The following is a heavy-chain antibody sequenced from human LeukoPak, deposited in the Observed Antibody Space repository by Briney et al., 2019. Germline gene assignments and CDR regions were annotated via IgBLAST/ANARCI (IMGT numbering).Heavy chain of an antibody. CDR1: GYSISSGYY. V-gene: IGHV4-34*01. Sequence: NPSETLSLTCAVSGYSISSGYYWSWIRQPPGKGLEWIGEINHSGSTNYNPSLKSRVTISVDTSKNQFSLKLSSVTAADTAVYYCAKPLGNYWGQGTLVTVSS. CDR2: INHSGST. J-gene: IGHJ4*02. CDR3: AKPLGNY. D-gene: IGHD7-27*01.